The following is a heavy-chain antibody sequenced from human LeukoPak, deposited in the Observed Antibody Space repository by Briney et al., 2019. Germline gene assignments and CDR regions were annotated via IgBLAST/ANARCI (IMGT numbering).Heavy chain of an antibody. CDR2: ISSSSSTI. CDR3: ARDSKKWELVGFDY. D-gene: IGHD1-26*01. Sequence: GGSLRLSCAASGFSFSSYSMNWVRQAPGKGLEWVSYISSSSSTIYYADSVKGRFTISRDNAKNSLYLQMNSLRDEDTAVYYCARDSKKWELVGFDYWGQGTLVTVSS. V-gene: IGHV3-48*02. CDR1: GFSFSSYS. J-gene: IGHJ4*02.